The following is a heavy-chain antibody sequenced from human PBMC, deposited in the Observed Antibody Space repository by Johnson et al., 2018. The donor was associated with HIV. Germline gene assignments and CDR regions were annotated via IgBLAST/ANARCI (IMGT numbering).Heavy chain of an antibody. D-gene: IGHD5-18*01. CDR1: GFTFSSNA. CDR2: ISYDGSNK. CDR3: ARDCSYGSNDAFDI. V-gene: IGHV3-30*14. J-gene: IGHJ3*02. Sequence: QMLLVESGGGVVQPGRSLRLSCAASGFTFSSNAMHWVRQSPGKGLEWVAVISYDGSNKYYADSVKGRFTISRDNSKNTLYLQMNSLRAEDTAVYYCARDCSYGSNDAFDIWGQGTMVTVSS.